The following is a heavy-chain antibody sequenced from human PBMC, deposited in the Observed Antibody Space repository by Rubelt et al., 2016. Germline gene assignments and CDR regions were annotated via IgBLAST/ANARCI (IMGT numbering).Heavy chain of an antibody. CDR1: GGSISSSSYY. J-gene: IGHJ4*02. CDR2: IYYSGST. D-gene: IGHD3-10*01. CDR3: ARLQTYYYGSGSSNFDY. V-gene: IGHV4-39*01. Sequence: QLQLQEPGPGLVKPSETLSLTCTVSGGSISSSSYYWGWIRQPPGKGLEWIGSIYYSGSTYYNPSLMGRVCVSVDTSKNQFSLKLSSVTGADTAVYYCARLQTYYYGSGSSNFDYWGQGTLVTVSS.